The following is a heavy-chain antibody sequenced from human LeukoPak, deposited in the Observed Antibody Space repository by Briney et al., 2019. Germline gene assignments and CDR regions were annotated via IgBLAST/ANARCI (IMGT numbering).Heavy chain of an antibody. CDR1: GYTFTSYG. V-gene: IGHV1-18*01. Sequence: ASVKVSCKASGYTFTSYGISWVRQAPGQGLEWMGWISAYNGNTNYAQKLQGRVTMTTDTSTSTAYMELRSLRSDDTAVYYCARERNRGSFGYRFDYWGPGTLVTVSS. J-gene: IGHJ4*02. CDR3: ARERNRGSFGYRFDY. CDR2: ISAYNGNT. D-gene: IGHD1-26*01.